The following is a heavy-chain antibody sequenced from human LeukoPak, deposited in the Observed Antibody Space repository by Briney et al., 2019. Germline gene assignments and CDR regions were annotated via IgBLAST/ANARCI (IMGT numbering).Heavy chain of an antibody. J-gene: IGHJ6*03. CDR2: IYSGGST. D-gene: IGHD2-15*01. V-gene: IGHV3-53*01. CDR3: ARGRRYCSGGSCYSKANYYYYYMDV. Sequence: GGSLRLSCAASGFTVSSNYMSWVRQAPGKGLEWVSLIYSGGSTYYADSVKGRFTISRDNSKNTLYLQINSLRAEDTAVYYCARGRRYCSGGSCYSKANYYYYYMDVWGKGTTVTISS. CDR1: GFTVSSNY.